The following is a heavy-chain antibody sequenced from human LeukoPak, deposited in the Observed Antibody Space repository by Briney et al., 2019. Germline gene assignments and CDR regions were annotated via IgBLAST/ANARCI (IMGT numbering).Heavy chain of an antibody. J-gene: IGHJ4*02. D-gene: IGHD4-23*01. CDR3: ARLRWRYFDY. CDR2: IYYSGST. V-gene: IGHV4-39*01. Sequence: PSESLSLTCTVSGGSIRSSSYYWGWIRQPPGQGLEWIGRIYYSGSTYYNPSLKSRVTISVDTSKNQFSLKLSSVTAADTAVYYCARLRWRYFDYWGQGTLVTVSS. CDR1: GGSIRSSSYY.